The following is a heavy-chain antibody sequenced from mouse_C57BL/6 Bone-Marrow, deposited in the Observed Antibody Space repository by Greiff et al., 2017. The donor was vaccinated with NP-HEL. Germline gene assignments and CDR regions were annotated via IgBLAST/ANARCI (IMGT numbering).Heavy chain of an antibody. V-gene: IGHV1-42*01. Sequence: VQLQQSGPELVKPGASVKISCKASGYSFTGYYMNWVKQSPEKSLEWIGEINPSTGGTTYNQKFKAKATLTVDKSSSPAYMRLKSLTSEDSAVYYCARRSTTGDWYFDVWGTGTTVTVSS. CDR1: GYSFTGYY. CDR3: ARRSTTGDWYFDV. CDR2: INPSTGGT. J-gene: IGHJ1*03. D-gene: IGHD1-1*01.